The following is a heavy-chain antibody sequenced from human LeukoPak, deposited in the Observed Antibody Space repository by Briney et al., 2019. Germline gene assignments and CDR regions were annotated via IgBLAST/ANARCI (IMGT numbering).Heavy chain of an antibody. D-gene: IGHD4-17*01. J-gene: IGHJ3*02. CDR2: ISSNGA. V-gene: IGHV3-23*01. CDR1: GFIFSSYN. CDR3: AKDPNGDYIGTFDI. Sequence: GGSLRLSCAASGFIFSSYNMNWVRQAPGKGLEWVSSISSNGAQYADSVQGRFAISRDNSKNTLYLQMNSLRAEDTAIYFCAKDPNGDYIGTFDIWGQGTMVTVSS.